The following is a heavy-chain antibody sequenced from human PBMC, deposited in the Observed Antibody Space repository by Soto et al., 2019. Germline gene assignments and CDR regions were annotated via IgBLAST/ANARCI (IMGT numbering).Heavy chain of an antibody. Sequence: QLQLQESGSGLVKPSQTLSLTCAVSGGSISSGGYSCNWIRQPPGKGLEWIGYIYHSGSTYYNPSRKSRVNISVDRSKNQFSLKLSSVTAADTAVYYCARGMTTVTTFDYWGQGTLVTVSS. D-gene: IGHD4-17*01. CDR3: ARGMTTVTTFDY. CDR1: GGSISSGGYS. J-gene: IGHJ4*02. V-gene: IGHV4-30-2*01. CDR2: IYHSGST.